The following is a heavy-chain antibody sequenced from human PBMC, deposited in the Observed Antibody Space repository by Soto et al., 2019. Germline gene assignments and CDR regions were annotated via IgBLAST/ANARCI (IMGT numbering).Heavy chain of an antibody. J-gene: IGHJ6*02. CDR2: ISSSGDAI. D-gene: IGHD1-26*01. CDR3: ARDHGCSPWFVGVYYFFGMDV. CDR1: GFIFSDYT. V-gene: IGHV3-48*02. Sequence: EVQLVESGGDLVQPGGSLRLSCAASGFIFSDYTMTWVRQAPGRGLEFVSHISSSGDAIFYAESVKGRFTVSRDNAKNSLYLQMNSLRDDDTPVYFWARDHGCSPWFVGVYYFFGMDVWGQGTAVTVSS.